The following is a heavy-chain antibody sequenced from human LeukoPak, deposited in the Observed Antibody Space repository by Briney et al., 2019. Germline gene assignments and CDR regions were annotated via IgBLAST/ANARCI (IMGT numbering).Heavy chain of an antibody. V-gene: IGHV3-74*01. D-gene: IGHD3-9*01. J-gene: IGHJ6*03. Sequence: GGSLRLSCAASGFTFSSYWMHWVRQAPGKGLVWVSRINSDGSTTSYADSVKGRFTISRDNAKNTLYLQMNSLRAEDTAVYYCARDRVGYYDILTGYFSHESYYYYYMDVWGKGTTVTVSS. CDR3: ARDRVGYYDILTGYFSHESYYYYYMDV. CDR1: GFTFSSYW. CDR2: INSDGSTT.